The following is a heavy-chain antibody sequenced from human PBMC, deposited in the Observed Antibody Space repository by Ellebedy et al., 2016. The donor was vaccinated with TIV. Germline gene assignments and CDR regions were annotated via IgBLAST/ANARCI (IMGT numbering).Heavy chain of an antibody. V-gene: IGHV4-59*01. J-gene: IGHJ4*02. CDR2: IYYSGST. CDR3: AKGPYSSSWYAGYYFDY. Sequence: MPSETLSLTCTVSGGSISPYYWSWIRQPPGKGLEWIGYIYYSGSTNYNPSLKSRVTISVDTSKNQFSLKLSSVTAADTAVYYCAKGPYSSSWYAGYYFDYWGQGTLVTVSS. CDR1: GGSISPYY. D-gene: IGHD6-13*01.